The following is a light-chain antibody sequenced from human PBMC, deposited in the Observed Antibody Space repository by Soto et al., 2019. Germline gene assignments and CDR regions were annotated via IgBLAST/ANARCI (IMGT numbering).Light chain of an antibody. J-gene: IGKJ1*01. CDR2: VAS. Sequence: EFVLTQSPGTLSLSPGERATLSCRAGQSVTNNYLAWYQQKTGQAPRLLIYVASSRVIGIPDRFSGSGSGTDFTLTISRLEPEDFAMYYCQQYGSLWTFGQGTKVEFK. CDR1: QSVTNNY. CDR3: QQYGSLWT. V-gene: IGKV3-20*01.